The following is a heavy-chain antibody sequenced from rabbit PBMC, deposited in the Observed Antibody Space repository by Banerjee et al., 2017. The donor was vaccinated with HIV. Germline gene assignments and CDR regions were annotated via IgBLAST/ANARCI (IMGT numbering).Heavy chain of an antibody. D-gene: IGHD1-1*01. CDR2: IDPIFGTT. V-gene: IGHV1S7*01. CDR1: GFDFSTYY. Sequence: QLKESGGGLVQPGGSLKLSCKASGFDFSTYYMSWVRQAPGKGLEWIGYIDPIFGTTYYASWVNGRFTISSHNAQNTLYLSLNSLTAADTATYFCARDLDGVIGWNFGWWGPGTLVTVS. J-gene: IGHJ4*01. CDR3: ARDLDGVIGWNFGW.